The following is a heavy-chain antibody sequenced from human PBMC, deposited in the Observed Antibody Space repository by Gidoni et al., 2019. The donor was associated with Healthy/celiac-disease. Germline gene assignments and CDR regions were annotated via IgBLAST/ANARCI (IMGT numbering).Heavy chain of an antibody. Sequence: QVQLMESGGGVVQPGRSLRLSCAASGFTSSSYAMHWFRQAPGQGLEWVAVLSYTGSNKYYADSAKGRFTISRDNSKNTLYLQMNSLRSEDTAVYYCARDGSEVVAANNWFDPWGQGTLVTVSS. CDR3: ARDGSEVVAANNWFDP. J-gene: IGHJ5*02. CDR2: LSYTGSNK. V-gene: IGHV3-30*04. D-gene: IGHD2-15*01. CDR1: GFTSSSYA.